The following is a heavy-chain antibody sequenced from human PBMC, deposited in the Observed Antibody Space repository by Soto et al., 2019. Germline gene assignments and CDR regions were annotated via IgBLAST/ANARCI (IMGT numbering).Heavy chain of an antibody. J-gene: IGHJ5*02. CDR3: ASNHYYGSWSTKTLFDH. Sequence: PSETLSLTGDVCGGSISSSNCWSWVRQPPGKGLEWIGEIYHSGSTNYNPSLKSRVTISVDKSKKQFSLKLSSVTAADTAVYYCASNHYYGSWSTKTLFDHLGQATLATVSS. CDR2: IYHSGST. CDR1: GGSISSSNC. D-gene: IGHD3-10*01. V-gene: IGHV4-4*02.